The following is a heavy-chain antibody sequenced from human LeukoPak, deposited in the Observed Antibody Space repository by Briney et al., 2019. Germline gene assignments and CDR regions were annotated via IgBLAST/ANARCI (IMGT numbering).Heavy chain of an antibody. CDR2: ISSSSSYI. J-gene: IGHJ4*02. CDR3: ARDRYSPYSSGWDLFDY. Sequence: GGSLRLSCAASGFTFSSYSMNWVRQAPGKGLEWVSSISSSSSYIYYADSVKGRFTISRDNAKNSLYLQMNSLRAEDTAVYYCARDRYSPYSSGWDLFDYWGQGTLVTSPQ. D-gene: IGHD6-19*01. V-gene: IGHV3-21*01. CDR1: GFTFSSYS.